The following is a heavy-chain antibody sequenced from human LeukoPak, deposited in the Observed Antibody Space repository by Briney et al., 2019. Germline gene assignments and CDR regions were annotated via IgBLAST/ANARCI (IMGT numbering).Heavy chain of an antibody. CDR3: GDGSSINWFFY. D-gene: IGHD1-1*01. Sequence: SETLSLTCTVSGGSISSSRSYWGWIRQSPGKGLEWIGSSSSSGTTYHNPSLKNRVTMSLDTTNNQFSLRLTSLTAADTAVYCAGDGSSINWFFYWGQGTLVTVSS. CDR2: SSSSGTT. CDR1: GGSISSSRSY. V-gene: IGHV4-39*07. J-gene: IGHJ4*02.